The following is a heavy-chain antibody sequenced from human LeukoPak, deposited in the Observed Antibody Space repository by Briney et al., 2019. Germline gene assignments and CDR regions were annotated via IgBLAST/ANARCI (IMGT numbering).Heavy chain of an antibody. CDR2: IYYSGST. D-gene: IGHD2-21*02. Sequence: SETLSLTCTVSGGSISSYYWSWIRQPPGKGLEWIGYIYYSGSTNYNPSLKSRVTISVDTSKNQFSLKLSSVTAADTAVYYCARGVVVTAIQFDYWGQGTLVTVSS. CDR1: GGSISSYY. V-gene: IGHV4-59*12. CDR3: ARGVVVTAIQFDY. J-gene: IGHJ4*02.